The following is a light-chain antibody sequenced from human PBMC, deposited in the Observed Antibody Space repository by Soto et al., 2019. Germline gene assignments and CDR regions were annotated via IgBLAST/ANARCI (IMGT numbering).Light chain of an antibody. Sequence: EIVLTQSPGTLSLSPGERDTLSCRTSQSLSSSYLAWYQQKPGQAPRLLIYSASSRATGIPDRFSGSGSGTDFTLTINRLEPEDFAVYYCQQYDNSVYTFGQGTRLEIK. CDR3: QQYDNSVYT. V-gene: IGKV3-20*01. CDR2: SAS. J-gene: IGKJ2*01. CDR1: QSLSSSY.